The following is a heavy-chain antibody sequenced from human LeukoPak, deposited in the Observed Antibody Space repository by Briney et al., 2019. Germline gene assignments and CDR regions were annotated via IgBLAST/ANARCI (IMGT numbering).Heavy chain of an antibody. CDR1: GFTFSSYA. Sequence: GGSLRLSCAASGFTFSSYAMSWVRQAPGKGLEWVSAISGSGGSTYYADSVKGRFTISRDNSKNTLYLQMNSLRAEDTAVYYCAKDLQFGVLLLDWYDPWGQGTLVTVSS. CDR2: ISGSGGST. J-gene: IGHJ5*02. V-gene: IGHV3-23*01. CDR3: AKDLQFGVLLLDWYDP. D-gene: IGHD3-10*01.